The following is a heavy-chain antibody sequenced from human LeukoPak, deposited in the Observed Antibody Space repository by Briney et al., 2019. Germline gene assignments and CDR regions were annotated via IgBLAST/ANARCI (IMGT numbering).Heavy chain of an antibody. CDR1: GGTFSSYA. J-gene: IGHJ4*02. CDR2: IIPIFGTA. V-gene: IGHV1-69*13. D-gene: IGHD5-18*01. CDR3: ARGGYSYGRPFDY. Sequence: SVKVSCKASGGTFSSYAISWVRQAPGQGLEWMGGIIPIFGTANYAQKFQGRVTITADESTSTAYMELSSLRSEDTAVYYCARGGYSYGRPFDYWGQGTLVTVSS.